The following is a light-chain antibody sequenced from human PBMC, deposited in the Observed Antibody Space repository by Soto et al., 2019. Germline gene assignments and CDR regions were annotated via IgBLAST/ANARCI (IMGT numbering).Light chain of an antibody. CDR3: QVWNSSSDRDVV. J-gene: IGLJ2*01. CDR1: NIGSKS. CDR2: YDS. V-gene: IGLV3-21*04. Sequence: SYELTQPPSVSLAPGKTARITCGGNNIGSKSVHRYQQKPGQAPVLVIYYDSDRPSGIPERYSGSNSGNTATLTISRVEAGDEADYCCQVWNSSSDRDVVFGGGTKLTVL.